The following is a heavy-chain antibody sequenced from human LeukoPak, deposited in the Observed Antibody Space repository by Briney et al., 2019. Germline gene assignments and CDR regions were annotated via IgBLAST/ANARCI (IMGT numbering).Heavy chain of an antibody. CDR1: GGSIRNYY. J-gene: IGHJ6*02. Sequence: PSETLSLTCAVSGGSIRNYYWSWIRQPPGKGLEWIGHIYDSGSTNYNPSLKSRVTMSIDTSKNQFSLRLRSVSAADTAVYYCARRRYSGIDVWGQGTTVTVSS. CDR3: ARRRYSGIDV. D-gene: IGHD1-1*01. CDR2: IYDSGST. V-gene: IGHV4-59*08.